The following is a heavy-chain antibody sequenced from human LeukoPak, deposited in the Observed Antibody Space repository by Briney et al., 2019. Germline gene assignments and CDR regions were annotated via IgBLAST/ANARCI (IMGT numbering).Heavy chain of an antibody. CDR3: ARDPSYDSSGYPNWLDP. Sequence: APVKVSCKASGHTFTTYGISWVRQAPGQGLEWMGWISAYNGNTNYAQKVQGRVTMSTNTSTTTAYMELRSLRSDDTAVYYCARDPSYDSSGYPNWLDPWGQGTLVTVSS. D-gene: IGHD3-22*01. J-gene: IGHJ5*02. V-gene: IGHV1-18*01. CDR2: ISAYNGNT. CDR1: GHTFTTYG.